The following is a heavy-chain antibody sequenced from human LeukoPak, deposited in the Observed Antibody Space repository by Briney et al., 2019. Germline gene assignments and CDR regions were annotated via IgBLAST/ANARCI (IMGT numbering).Heavy chain of an antibody. CDR2: ISSSGSTI. Sequence: KTGGSLRLSCAASGFTFSDYYMSWIRLAPGKGLAWVSYISSSGSTIYYADSVKGRFTISRDNAKNSLYLQMNSLRAEDTAVYYCARGGYSGYDFDYWGQGTLVTVSS. J-gene: IGHJ4*02. D-gene: IGHD5-12*01. CDR1: GFTFSDYY. V-gene: IGHV3-11*04. CDR3: ARGGYSGYDFDY.